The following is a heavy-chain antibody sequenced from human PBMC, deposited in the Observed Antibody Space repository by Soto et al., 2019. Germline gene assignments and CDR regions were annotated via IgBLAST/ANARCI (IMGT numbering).Heavy chain of an antibody. CDR1: GYTLTTYN. V-gene: IGHV1-8*01. CDR2: MNPNSGNT. CDR3: ARTRSDFQGGDFDY. Sequence: QVQLVQSGAEVKKPGASVKVSCKASGYTLTTYNIHWVRQATGQGLEWMGWMNPNSGNTGYAQNFRGRVTMTRDTSIRTAYMELSSLRSDDTAVYYCARTRSDFQGGDFDYWGQGTLVTVSS. J-gene: IGHJ4*02. D-gene: IGHD3-3*01.